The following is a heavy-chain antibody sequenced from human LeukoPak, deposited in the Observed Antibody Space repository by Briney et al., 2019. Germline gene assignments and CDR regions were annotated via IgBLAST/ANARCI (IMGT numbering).Heavy chain of an antibody. CDR1: GGTFSSYA. Sequence: ASVKVSCKASGGTFSSYAISWVRQAPGQGLEWMGWISAYNGNTNYAQKLQGRVTMTTDTSTSTAYMELRSLRSDDTAVYYCARRMVRGVLSYYYYGMDVWGQGTTVTVSS. D-gene: IGHD3-10*01. CDR3: ARRMVRGVLSYYYYGMDV. CDR2: ISAYNGNT. V-gene: IGHV1-18*01. J-gene: IGHJ6*02.